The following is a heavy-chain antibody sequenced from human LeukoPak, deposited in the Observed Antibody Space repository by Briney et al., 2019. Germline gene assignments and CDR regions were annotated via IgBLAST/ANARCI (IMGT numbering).Heavy chain of an antibody. V-gene: IGHV1-2*02. CDR1: GYTFTGYY. D-gene: IGHD4-4*01. Sequence: ASVKVSCKASGYTFTGYYMHWVRQAPGQGLEWMGWINPNSGGTNYAQKFQGRVTMTRDTSISTAYMELSRLRSDDTAVYYCARAPYSNYGIWSDPWGQGTLVTVSS. J-gene: IGHJ5*02. CDR2: INPNSGGT. CDR3: ARAPYSNYGIWSDP.